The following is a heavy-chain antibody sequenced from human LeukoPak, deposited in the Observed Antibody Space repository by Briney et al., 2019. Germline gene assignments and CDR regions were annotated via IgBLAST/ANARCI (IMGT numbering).Heavy chain of an antibody. D-gene: IGHD6-19*01. J-gene: IGHJ6*03. V-gene: IGHV1-18*01. Sequence: ASVKVSCKASGGTFSSYAISWVRQAPGQGLEWMGWISAYNGNTNYAQKLQGRVTMTTDTSTSTAYMELRSLRSDDTAVYYCAREAVAGRRYYYYYYMDVWGKGTTVTVSS. CDR1: GGTFSSYA. CDR2: ISAYNGNT. CDR3: AREAVAGRRYYYYYYMDV.